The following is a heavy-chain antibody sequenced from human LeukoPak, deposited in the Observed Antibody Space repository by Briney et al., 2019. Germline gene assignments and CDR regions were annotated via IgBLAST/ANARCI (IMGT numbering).Heavy chain of an antibody. CDR3: ARSAYYYDSSGYYYVRTFDY. Sequence: PGGSLRLSCAASGFTFSSYIMNWVRQAPGKGLEWVSSISSSSSYIYYADSVKGRFTISRDNAKNSLYLQMNSLRAEDTAVYYCARSAYYYDSSGYYYVRTFDYWGQGTLVTVSS. D-gene: IGHD3-22*01. J-gene: IGHJ4*02. CDR2: ISSSSSYI. V-gene: IGHV3-21*01. CDR1: GFTFSSYI.